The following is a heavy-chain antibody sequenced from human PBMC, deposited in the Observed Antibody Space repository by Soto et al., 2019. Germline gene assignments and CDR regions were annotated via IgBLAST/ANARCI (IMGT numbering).Heavy chain of an antibody. CDR1: GGTFSSYA. V-gene: IGHV1-69*01. D-gene: IGHD1-20*01. CDR2: IIPIFGTA. CDR3: ARDFTSSSKYNWNLYYYGMDV. Sequence: QVQLVQSGAEVKKPGSSVKVSCKASGGTFSSYAISWVRQAPGQGLEWMGGIIPIFGTANYAQKFQGRVTITADESTSTAYMELSSLRSEDTAVYYCARDFTSSSKYNWNLYYYGMDVWDQGTTVTVSS. J-gene: IGHJ6*02.